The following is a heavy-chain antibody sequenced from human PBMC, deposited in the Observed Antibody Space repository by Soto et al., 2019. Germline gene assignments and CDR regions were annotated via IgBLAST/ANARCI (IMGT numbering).Heavy chain of an antibody. CDR1: GGSVSSGDYY. CDR2: FSHSGNT. CDR3: ARASPVVTDV. Sequence: SETLSLTCSVSGGSVSSGDYYWSWIRQSPGKGLEWIAYFSHSGNTYYSQSLKSRVTVSFNMSKKQFSLRLSSVTAADTAVYYCARASPVVTDVWGQGTTVTVSS. J-gene: IGHJ6*02. V-gene: IGHV4-30-4*01. D-gene: IGHD5-18*01.